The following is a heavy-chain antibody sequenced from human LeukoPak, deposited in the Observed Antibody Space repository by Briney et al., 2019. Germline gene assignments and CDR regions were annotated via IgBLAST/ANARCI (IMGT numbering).Heavy chain of an antibody. CDR2: ISYDGSNK. Sequence: GKSLRLSCATSGFVFSNYGMHWVRQAPGKGLEWVAVISYDGSNKYYADSVKGRFTISRDNSKNTLYLQMNSLRAGDTAVYYCAKDLGESGGADYWGQGTLVTVSS. V-gene: IGHV3-30*18. CDR3: AKDLGESGGADY. J-gene: IGHJ4*02. CDR1: GFVFSNYG. D-gene: IGHD3-16*01.